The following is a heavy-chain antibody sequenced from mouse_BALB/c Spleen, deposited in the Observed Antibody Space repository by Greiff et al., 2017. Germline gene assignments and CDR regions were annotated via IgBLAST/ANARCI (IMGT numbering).Heavy chain of an antibody. J-gene: IGHJ2*01. Sequence: VQLQQSGAELVRPGTSVKVSCKASGYAFTNYLIEWVKQRPGQGLEWIGVINPGSGGTNYNEKFKGKATLTADKSSSTAYMQLSSLTSDDSAVYFCARGGLRKSYWGQGTTLTVSS. V-gene: IGHV1-54*01. CDR3: ARGGLRKSY. CDR1: GYAFTNYL. CDR2: INPGSGGT. D-gene: IGHD3-1*01.